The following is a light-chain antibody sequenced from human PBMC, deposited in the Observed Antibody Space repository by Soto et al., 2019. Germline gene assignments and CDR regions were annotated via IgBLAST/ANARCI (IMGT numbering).Light chain of an antibody. V-gene: IGLV1-51*01. CDR2: EVR. J-gene: IGLJ3*02. CDR3: NSYTSTSTLV. Sequence: QSVLTQPPSVSAAPGQKVTISCSGSSSNIGNNYVSWYQQLPGTAPKLLIYEVRSRPSGVSDRFSGSKSGNTASLTISGLQAEDEATYYCNSYTSTSTLVFGGGTKVTVL. CDR1: SSNIGNNY.